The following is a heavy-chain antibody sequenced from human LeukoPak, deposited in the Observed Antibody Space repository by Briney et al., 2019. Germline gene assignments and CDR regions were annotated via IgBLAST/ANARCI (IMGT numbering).Heavy chain of an antibody. D-gene: IGHD6-13*01. CDR3: AKDLAIAAGSFDP. J-gene: IGHJ5*02. Sequence: GGSLRLSCAASGFTFSSYGMHWVRQAPGKGLEWVAVISYDGSNKYYADSVKGRFTISRDNSKNTLYLQMNSLRAEDTAVYYCAKDLAIAAGSFDPWGQGTLVTVSS. V-gene: IGHV3-30*18. CDR1: GFTFSSYG. CDR2: ISYDGSNK.